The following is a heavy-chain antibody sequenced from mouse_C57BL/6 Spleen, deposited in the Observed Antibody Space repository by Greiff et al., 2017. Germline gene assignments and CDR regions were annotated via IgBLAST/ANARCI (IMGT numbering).Heavy chain of an antibody. Sequence: VQLQPSGAELVKPGASVKLSCKASGYTFTEYTIHWVKQRSGQGLEWIGWFYPGSGSIKYNEKFKDKATLTADKSSSTVYMELSRLTSEDSAVYFCARHETGHYGSSYSYFDYWGQGTTLTVSS. CDR1: GYTFTEYT. CDR2: FYPGSGSI. CDR3: ARHETGHYGSSYSYFDY. J-gene: IGHJ2*01. D-gene: IGHD1-1*01. V-gene: IGHV1-62-2*01.